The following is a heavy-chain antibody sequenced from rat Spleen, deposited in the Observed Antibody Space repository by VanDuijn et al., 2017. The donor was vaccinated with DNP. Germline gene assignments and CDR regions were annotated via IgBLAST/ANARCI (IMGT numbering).Heavy chain of an antibody. Sequence: QVQLKESGPGLVQPSQTLSLACTVSGFSLTSYGVSWVRQPPGKGLEWIAAMSTSGDTSYNSVLKSRLSSSRDTSKDQVFLRMNSLQTEDTAIYFCTRDLRVATGHPYGLDPWGQGISVTVSS. CDR2: MSTSGDT. J-gene: IGHJ4*01. D-gene: IGHD1-3*01. CDR3: TRDLRVATGHPYGLDP. V-gene: IGHV2S12*01. CDR1: GFSLTSYG.